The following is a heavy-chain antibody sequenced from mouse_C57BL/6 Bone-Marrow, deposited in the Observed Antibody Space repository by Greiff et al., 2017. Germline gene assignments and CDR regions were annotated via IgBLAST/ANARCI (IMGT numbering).Heavy chain of an antibody. CDR2: INPNNGGT. CDR3: ANGADYGGFAY. J-gene: IGHJ3*01. V-gene: IGHV1-26*01. CDR1: GYTFTDYY. Sequence: EVQLQQSGPELVKPGASVKISCKASGYTFTDYYMNWVKQSHGKSLEWIGDINPNNGGTSYNQKFKGKATLTVDKSSSTAYMELRSLTSEDSAVYYCANGADYGGFAYWGQGTLVTVSA. D-gene: IGHD2-4*01.